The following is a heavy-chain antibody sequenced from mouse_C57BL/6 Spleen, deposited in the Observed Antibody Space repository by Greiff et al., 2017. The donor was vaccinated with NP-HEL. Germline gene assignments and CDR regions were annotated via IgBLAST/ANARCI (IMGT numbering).Heavy chain of an antibody. V-gene: IGHV1-52*01. CDR2: IDPSDSET. J-gene: IGHJ2*01. Sequence: VQLQQPGAELVRPGSSVKLSCKASGYTFTSYWMHWVKQRPIQGLEWIGNIDPSDSETHYNQKFKDKATLTVDKSSSTAYMQLSSLTSEDSAVYYCARGDDGYYPFDYWGQGTTLTVSS. CDR3: ARGDDGYYPFDY. CDR1: GYTFTSYW. D-gene: IGHD2-3*01.